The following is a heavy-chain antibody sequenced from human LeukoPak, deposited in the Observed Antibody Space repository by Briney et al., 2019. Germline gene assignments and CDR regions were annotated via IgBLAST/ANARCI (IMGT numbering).Heavy chain of an antibody. D-gene: IGHD6-19*01. V-gene: IGHV3-23*01. CDR2: ISGSGGST. Sequence: GSLRLSCAASGFTFSSYAMSWVRQAPGKGLEWVSAISGSGGSTYYADSVKGRFTISRDNSKNTLYLQMNSLRAEDTAVYYCAKDRASSGWLEYYFDYWGQGTLVTVSS. J-gene: IGHJ4*02. CDR3: AKDRASSGWLEYYFDY. CDR1: GFTFSSYA.